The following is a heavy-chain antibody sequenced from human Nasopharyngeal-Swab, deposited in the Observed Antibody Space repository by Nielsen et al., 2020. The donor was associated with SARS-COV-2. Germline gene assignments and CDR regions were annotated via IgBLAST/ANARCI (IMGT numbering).Heavy chain of an antibody. J-gene: IGHJ2*01. CDR1: GGSFSGYY. V-gene: IGHV4-34*01. D-gene: IGHD6-19*01. Sequence: GSLRLSCAVYGGSFSGYYWSWIRQPPRKGLEWIGEIHHSGSTNYNPSLKSRVTISVDTSKDQFSLKLSSVTAADTAVYYCARGPYSSGWYGDHWYFDLWGRGTLVTVSS. CDR2: IHHSGST. CDR3: ARGPYSSGWYGDHWYFDL.